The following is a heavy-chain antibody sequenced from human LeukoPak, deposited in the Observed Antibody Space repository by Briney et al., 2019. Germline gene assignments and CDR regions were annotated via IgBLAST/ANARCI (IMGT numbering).Heavy chain of an antibody. CDR1: GYSISSGYY. CDR3: ARGNGGVYGSGRWFDP. CDR2: IYHSGST. V-gene: IGHV4-38-2*01. Sequence: SETLSLTWAVSGYSISSGYYWGWIRQSLGKGLEWIGSIYHSGSTYYNPSLKSRVTISVDTSKNQFSLKLSSVTAADTAVYYCARGNGGVYGSGRWFDPWGQGTLVTVSS. D-gene: IGHD3-10*01. J-gene: IGHJ5*02.